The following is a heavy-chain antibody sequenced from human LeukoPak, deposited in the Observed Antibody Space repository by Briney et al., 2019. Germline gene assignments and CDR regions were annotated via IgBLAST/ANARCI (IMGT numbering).Heavy chain of an antibody. D-gene: IGHD1-26*01. CDR3: ARSRPGGSGSYFRSAYFDY. V-gene: IGHV3-30-3*01. CDR1: GFTFSSYA. Sequence: GRSLRLSCAASGFTFSSYAMHWVRQAPGKGLEWVAVISYDGSNKYYADSVKGRFTISRDNSKNTLYLQMNSLRAEDTAVYYCARSRPGGSGSYFRSAYFDYWGQGTLVTVSS. CDR2: ISYDGSNK. J-gene: IGHJ4*02.